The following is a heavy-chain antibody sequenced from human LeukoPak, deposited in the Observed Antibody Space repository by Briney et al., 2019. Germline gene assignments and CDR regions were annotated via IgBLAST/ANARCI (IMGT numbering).Heavy chain of an antibody. J-gene: IGHJ4*02. Sequence: ASVKVSFKASGGTFSSYAISWVRQAPGQGLEWMGWISTYNGNTYSAQKLQGRVTMTTDTSTSTAYMELRSLRSDDTAVYYCARDIGYTVTTYYFDYWGQGTLVTVSS. CDR2: ISTYNGNT. CDR1: GGTFSSYA. CDR3: ARDIGYTVTTYYFDY. D-gene: IGHD4-17*01. V-gene: IGHV1-18*01.